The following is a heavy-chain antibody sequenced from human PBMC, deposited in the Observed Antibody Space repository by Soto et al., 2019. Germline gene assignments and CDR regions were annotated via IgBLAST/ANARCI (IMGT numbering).Heavy chain of an antibody. CDR3: AKGHQKVYDTDAFDI. D-gene: IGHD3-3*01. CDR2: ISAYNGNT. Sequence: ASVKVSCKASGYTFTSYGISWVRQAPGQGLEWMGWISAYNGNTNYAQKLQGRVTMTTDTSTSTAYMELRSLRSDDTAVYYCAKGHQKVYDTDAFDIWGQGTMVSVS. CDR1: GYTFTSYG. J-gene: IGHJ3*02. V-gene: IGHV1-18*01.